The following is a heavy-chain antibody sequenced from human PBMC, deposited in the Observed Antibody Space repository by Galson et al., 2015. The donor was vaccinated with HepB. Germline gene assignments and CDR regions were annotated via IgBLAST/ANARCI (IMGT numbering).Heavy chain of an antibody. CDR3: ATSSILRASTAGGLDV. V-gene: IGHV1-69*10. D-gene: IGHD2-15*01. CDR2: IISLVGIE. J-gene: IGHJ3*01. Sequence: SVKVSCKASGGTFSNFGITWVRQVRGQRLEWIGGIISLVGIEKYAQRFQGRVTFTADRSTDTAYMELSSLKSADTAVYYCATSSILRASTAGGLDVWGPGTVVTVSS. CDR1: GGTFSNFG.